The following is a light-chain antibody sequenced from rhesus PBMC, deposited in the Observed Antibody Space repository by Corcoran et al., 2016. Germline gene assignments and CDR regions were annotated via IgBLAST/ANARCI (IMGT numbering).Light chain of an antibody. J-gene: IGLJ6*01. CDR2: DVS. V-gene: IGLV2-23*01. CDR1: SSDIGGYNN. CDR3: QSYDSSLSADV. Sequence: QAALTQPPSVSGSPGQSVTISCTGTSSDIGGYNNVSWYQQHPGKAPKLMIYDVSKRPSGVSDRFSGSKSGNTASLTISGLQSEDEADYYCQSYDSSLSADVFGSGTKLTVL.